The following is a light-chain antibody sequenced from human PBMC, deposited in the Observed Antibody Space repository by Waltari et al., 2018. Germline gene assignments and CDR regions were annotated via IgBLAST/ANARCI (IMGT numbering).Light chain of an antibody. CDR1: RSDVGGDNY. CDR2: DVS. CDR3: SSYTSSSTLWV. Sequence: QSALTQPASVSGSPGQSIPIYCTGTRSDVGGDNYVSWYQQHPGKAPKLMIYDVSNRPSGVSNRFSGSKSGNTASLTISGLQAEDEADYYCSSYTSSSTLWVFGGGTKLTVL. J-gene: IGLJ3*02. V-gene: IGLV2-14*03.